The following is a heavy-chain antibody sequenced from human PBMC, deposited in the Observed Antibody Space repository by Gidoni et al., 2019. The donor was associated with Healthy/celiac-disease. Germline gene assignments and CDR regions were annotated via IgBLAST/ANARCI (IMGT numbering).Heavy chain of an antibody. CDR3: ARHAGDYGDYVEYFQH. CDR2: IYYSGST. CDR1: GGSISSYY. V-gene: IGHV4-59*08. D-gene: IGHD4-17*01. Sequence: QVQLQESGPGLVKPSETLSLTCTVSGGSISSYYWSWIRQPPGKGLEWIGYIYYSGSTNYNPSLKSRVTISVDTSKNQFSLKLSSVTAADTAVYYCARHAGDYGDYVEYFQHWGQGTLVTVSS. J-gene: IGHJ1*01.